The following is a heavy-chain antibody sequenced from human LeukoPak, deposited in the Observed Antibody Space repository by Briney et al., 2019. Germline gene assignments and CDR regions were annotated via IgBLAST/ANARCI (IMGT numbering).Heavy chain of an antibody. CDR3: ATNNDWSFDY. CDR2: IKEDGSIK. Sequence: PGGSPRLSCAASGFTFSDYYMSWLRQAPGKGLEWVANIKEDGSIKNYGDSVKGRFTVSRDNAKNSLYLQMNSLRVEDTAVYYCATNNDWSFDYGGQGTLVTVSS. D-gene: IGHD3-9*01. CDR1: GFTFSDYY. J-gene: IGHJ4*02. V-gene: IGHV3-7*05.